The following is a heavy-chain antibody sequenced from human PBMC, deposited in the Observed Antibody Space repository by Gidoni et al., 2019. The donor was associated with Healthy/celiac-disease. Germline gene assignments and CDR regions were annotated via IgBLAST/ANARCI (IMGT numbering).Heavy chain of an antibody. CDR3: ARGRGAGLSYYFDY. J-gene: IGHJ4*02. V-gene: IGHV4-34*01. CDR1: GGSFSGYY. Sequence: QVQLQQWGAGLLKPSETLSLTCAVYGGSFSGYYWSWIRQPPGKGLEWIGEINHSGSTNYNPSLKSRVTISVDTSKNQFSLKLSSVTAADTAVYYCARGRGAGLSYYFDYWGQGTLVTVSS. CDR2: INHSGST. D-gene: IGHD6-19*01.